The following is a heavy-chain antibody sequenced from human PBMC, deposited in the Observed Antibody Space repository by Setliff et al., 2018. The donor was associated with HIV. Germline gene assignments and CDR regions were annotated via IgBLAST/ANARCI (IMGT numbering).Heavy chain of an antibody. CDR3: LRARAEWVELHSVPSYFDY. Sequence: SETLSLTCTVSGGSMSSYYWSWIRQPPGKGLEWIGSIYYTGSTDYNPSLMSRVTISLDTPKNQFSLKLNSVTAADTAIYYCLRARAEWVELHSVPSYFDYWGQGTLVTVPQ. CDR2: IYYTGST. J-gene: IGHJ4*02. CDR1: GGSMSSYY. D-gene: IGHD3-3*01. V-gene: IGHV4-59*08.